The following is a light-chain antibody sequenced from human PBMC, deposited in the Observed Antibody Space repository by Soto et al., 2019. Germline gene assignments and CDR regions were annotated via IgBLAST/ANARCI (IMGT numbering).Light chain of an antibody. CDR1: SSDVGGYNY. Sequence: QSALTQPASASGSPGQSITISCTGTSSDVGGYNYVSWYQQHPGKAPKLMIYEVSNRPSGVSNRVSGSKSGNTASLTISGLQAEDEADYYCSSYTSSSTLRVFGGGTKVTVL. CDR2: EVS. J-gene: IGLJ3*02. V-gene: IGLV2-14*01. CDR3: SSYTSSSTLRV.